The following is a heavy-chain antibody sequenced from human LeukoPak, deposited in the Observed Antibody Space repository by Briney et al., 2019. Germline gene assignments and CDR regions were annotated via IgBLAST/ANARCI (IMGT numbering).Heavy chain of an antibody. CDR3: ARDRSYSSSWYYYYYGMDV. CDR2: IYCSGST. Sequence: SETLSLTCTVSGGSISSYYWSWIRQPPGKGLEWIGYIYCSGSTNYNPSLKSRVTISVDTSKNQFSLKLSSVTAADTAVYYCARDRSYSSSWYYYYYGMDVWGQGTTVTVSS. CDR1: GGSISSYY. J-gene: IGHJ6*02. D-gene: IGHD6-13*01. V-gene: IGHV4-59*01.